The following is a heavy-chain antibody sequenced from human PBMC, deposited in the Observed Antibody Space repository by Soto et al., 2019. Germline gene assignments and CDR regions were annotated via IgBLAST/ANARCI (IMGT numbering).Heavy chain of an antibody. J-gene: IGHJ3*01. CDR3: ARGNTTVGADYAGDGFDP. CDR1: GGSISTGYYY. D-gene: IGHD4-17*01. V-gene: IGHV4-30-4*08. Sequence: SETLSLTCTVSGGSISTGYYYWSWIRQPPGKGLEWIGYIHYSGSTHYNPSLKSRVTISADTSKNQFSLKLTSVTAADTAVYYGARGNTTVGADYAGDGFDPWGQGTLVTVSS. CDR2: IHYSGST.